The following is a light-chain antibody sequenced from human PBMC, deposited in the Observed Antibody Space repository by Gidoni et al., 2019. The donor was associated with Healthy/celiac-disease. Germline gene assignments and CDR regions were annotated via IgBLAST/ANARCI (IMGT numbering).Light chain of an antibody. CDR2: AAS. CDR3: QQSYSTPWG. V-gene: IGKV1-39*01. Sequence: DIQITQAPSSLSASVGDRVTTPCRASQSISSYLNWYQQKPGKAPKLLIYAASSLQSGVPSRFSGSGSWTDFTLTLSSLQPEDFATYYCQQSYSTPWGFGQGTKVEIK. J-gene: IGKJ1*01. CDR1: QSISSY.